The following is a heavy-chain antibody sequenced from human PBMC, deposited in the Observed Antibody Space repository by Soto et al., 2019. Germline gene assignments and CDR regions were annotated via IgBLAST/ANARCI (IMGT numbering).Heavy chain of an antibody. D-gene: IGHD5-18*01. CDR2: IIPIFGTA. CDR3: ARGDTTSEFDY. V-gene: IGHV1-69*13. Sequence: SVKVSCKASGGSFSSYAMSWVRQAPGQGLEWMGGIIPIFGTANYAQKFQGRVMITADESTSTAYMELSSLRSEDTAVYYCARGDTTSEFDYWGQGTLVPVSS. J-gene: IGHJ4*02. CDR1: GGSFSSYA.